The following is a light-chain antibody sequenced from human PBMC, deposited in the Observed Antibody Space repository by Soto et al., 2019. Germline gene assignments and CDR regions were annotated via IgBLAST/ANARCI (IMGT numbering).Light chain of an antibody. CDR3: QTWGTDIYVV. Sequence: QPVLTQSPSASASLGASVKLTCTLSSGHTSYAIAWHQQQPEKGPRYLMKLNSDGSHSRGDGLPDRFSGSSSGAERYLTISSLQSKDEGDYYCQTWGTDIYVVFGGGTKLTVL. CDR1: SGHTSYA. CDR2: LNSDGSH. J-gene: IGLJ2*01. V-gene: IGLV4-69*01.